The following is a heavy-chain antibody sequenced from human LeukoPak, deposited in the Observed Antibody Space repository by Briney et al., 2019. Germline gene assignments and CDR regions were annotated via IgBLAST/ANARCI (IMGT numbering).Heavy chain of an antibody. CDR1: GFTFSSYG. CDR2: IRYDGSNK. Sequence: GGSLRLSCAASGFTFSSYGMHWVRQAPGKGLEWAAFIRYDGSNKYYADSVKGRFTISRDNSKNTLYLQMNGLRAEDTAVYYCAMGLSYSSSWYRGGFDYWGQGTLVTVSS. J-gene: IGHJ4*02. D-gene: IGHD6-13*01. V-gene: IGHV3-30*02. CDR3: AMGLSYSSSWYRGGFDY.